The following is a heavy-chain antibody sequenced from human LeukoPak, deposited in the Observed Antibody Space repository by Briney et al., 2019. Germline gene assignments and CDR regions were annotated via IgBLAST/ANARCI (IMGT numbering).Heavy chain of an antibody. J-gene: IGHJ4*02. D-gene: IGHD3-22*01. CDR1: GFTFSSYW. Sequence: GGSLRLSCAASGFTFSSYWMHWVRQAPGKGLVWVSRISTDGSTTTYAGSVKGRFTISRDNAKNTAYLQMNSLRAEDTAVYYCARGIDYYDSSGYHYVDYWGQGTLVTVSS. V-gene: IGHV3-74*01. CDR2: ISTDGSTT. CDR3: ARGIDYYDSSGYHYVDY.